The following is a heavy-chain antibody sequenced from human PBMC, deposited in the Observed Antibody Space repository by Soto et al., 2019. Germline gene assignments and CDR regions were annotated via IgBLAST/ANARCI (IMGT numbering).Heavy chain of an antibody. D-gene: IGHD3-3*01. J-gene: IGHJ4*02. Sequence: EVQLVESGGGLVKPGGSLRLSCAASGFTFSNAWMSWVRQAPGKGLEWVGRIKSKTDGGTTDYAAPVKGRFTISRDDSKNTLYLQMNSLKTEDTAVYYCTTVSITIFGVVIIGTGPYYFDYWGQGTLVTVSS. CDR2: IKSKTDGGTT. V-gene: IGHV3-15*01. CDR3: TTVSITIFGVVIIGTGPYYFDY. CDR1: GFTFSNAW.